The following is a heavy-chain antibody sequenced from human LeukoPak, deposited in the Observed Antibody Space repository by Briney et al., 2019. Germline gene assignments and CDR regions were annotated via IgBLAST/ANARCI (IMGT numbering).Heavy chain of an antibody. D-gene: IGHD3-22*01. CDR2: INSDGSST. Sequence: GGSLRLSCAASGFTFSSYWMHWVRQAPGKGLVWVSRINSDGSSTSYADSVKGRFTISRDNAKNTLYLQMSSLRAEDTAVYYCARGIPYYYDSSARGRFDYWGQGTLVTVSS. V-gene: IGHV3-74*01. CDR3: ARGIPYYYDSSARGRFDY. J-gene: IGHJ4*02. CDR1: GFTFSSYW.